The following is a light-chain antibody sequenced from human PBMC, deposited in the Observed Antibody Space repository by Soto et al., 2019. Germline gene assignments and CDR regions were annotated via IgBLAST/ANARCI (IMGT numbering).Light chain of an antibody. V-gene: IGKV1-39*01. CDR1: QRISSY. J-gene: IGKJ1*01. Sequence: DILMTQSPSSLSASVGDRVTITCRASQRISSYLNWYQQKPGKAPNLLIWDASTLQSGVPSRFSGSGSGTDFTLTISSLQPEDFETYYCQQPYTPPRTLGQGTKVDIK. CDR3: QQPYTPPRT. CDR2: DAS.